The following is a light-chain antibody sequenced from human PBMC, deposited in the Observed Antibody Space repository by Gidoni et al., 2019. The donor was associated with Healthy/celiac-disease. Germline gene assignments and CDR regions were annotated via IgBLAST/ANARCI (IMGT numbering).Light chain of an antibody. Sequence: DIRVTQSPSTLSASVGDRVTITCRANQNINSWLAWYQQKPGKAPKLLIYKASNSESGVPSRFSGTGSGTKFTLTISSLQPDDFATYYCQQHPNYPYPFGQGTKLEIK. CDR2: KAS. J-gene: IGKJ2*01. CDR1: QNINSW. CDR3: QQHPNYPYP. V-gene: IGKV1-5*03.